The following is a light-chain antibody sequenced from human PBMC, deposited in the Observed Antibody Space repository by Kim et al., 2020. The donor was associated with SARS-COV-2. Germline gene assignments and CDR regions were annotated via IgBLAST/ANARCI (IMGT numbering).Light chain of an antibody. Sequence: DIQMTQSPSSLSASVGDRVTITCRTTQSISSHLNWYQQKPGRAPKLLISAASTLQGGVTSRFSGSGSETDFTLTISSLQPDDFATYFCQQSYITPFTFGPGTQVYIK. CDR1: QSISSH. CDR3: QQSYITPFT. J-gene: IGKJ3*01. V-gene: IGKV1-39*01. CDR2: AAS.